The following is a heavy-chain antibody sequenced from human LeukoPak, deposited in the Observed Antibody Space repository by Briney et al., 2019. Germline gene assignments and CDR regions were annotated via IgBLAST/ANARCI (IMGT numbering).Heavy chain of an antibody. CDR3: TRERRGSYYAFES. Sequence: GGSLRLSCAASGFSHSDYQMSWVRQAPGKGLEWISYITASGRSTNYADSVKGRFTISRDNAKNSVVLQMNSLRAEDTAVYYCTRERRGSYYAFESWGQGTLVSVSS. CDR1: GFSHSDYQ. CDR2: ITASGRST. V-gene: IGHV3-11*01. J-gene: IGHJ4*02. D-gene: IGHD3-16*01.